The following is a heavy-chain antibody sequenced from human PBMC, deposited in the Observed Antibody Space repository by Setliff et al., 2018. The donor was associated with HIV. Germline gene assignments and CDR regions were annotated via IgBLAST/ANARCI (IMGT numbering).Heavy chain of an antibody. Sequence: ASVKVSCKASGYTFTSYGISWVRQAPGLGLEWMGWISAYNGHTNYAQKLQGRVTMTTDTSTSTAYMELRSLRSDDTAVYYCARLGKNDYGDYFDYWGQGTLVTVSS. CDR3: ARLGKNDYGDYFDY. CDR1: GYTFTSYG. J-gene: IGHJ4*02. V-gene: IGHV1-18*01. D-gene: IGHD4-17*01. CDR2: ISAYNGHT.